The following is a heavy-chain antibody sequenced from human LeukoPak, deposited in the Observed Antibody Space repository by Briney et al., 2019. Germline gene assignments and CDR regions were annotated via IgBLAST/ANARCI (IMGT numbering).Heavy chain of an antibody. CDR2: IYYTGSA. CDR3: ARGGELDPLFDY. D-gene: IGHD1-1*01. J-gene: IGHJ4*02. CDR1: GGPFSSYY. Sequence: PSETLSLTCTVSGGPFSSYYWSWIRQPPGKGLEWIGYIYYTGSANYNPSLKSRVTMSVDTSKNQFSLKLSSVTAADTAVYYCARGGELDPLFDYWGQGTLVTVSS. V-gene: IGHV4-59*12.